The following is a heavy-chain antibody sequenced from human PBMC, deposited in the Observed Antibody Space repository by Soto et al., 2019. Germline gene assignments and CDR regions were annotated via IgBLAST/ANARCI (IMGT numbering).Heavy chain of an antibody. CDR1: GFTFTTYA. CDR3: ARTNSSGFYFDY. J-gene: IGHJ4*02. D-gene: IGHD6-19*01. Sequence: GGSLRLSCAASGFTFTTYAMSWVRQDPGKGLAWVAVISGDGGNTYYADSVKGRFTISRDNSKNTLYLQMNSLRAEDTAVYYCARTNSSGFYFDYWGQGTLVTVSS. CDR2: ISGDGGNT. V-gene: IGHV3-23*01.